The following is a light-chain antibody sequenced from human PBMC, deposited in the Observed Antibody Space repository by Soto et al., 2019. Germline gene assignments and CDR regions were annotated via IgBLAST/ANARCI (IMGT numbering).Light chain of an antibody. CDR1: QTISTY. CDR2: GAS. Sequence: DIRMTQSPSPLSASVGDRVTITCRASQTISTYLNWYQQKPGKAPKLLIYGASSLQSGVPSRFSGSGSGTDFTLTISSLQPEDFGTYYCQQSFSTPRTFG. V-gene: IGKV1-39*01. CDR3: QQSFSTPRT. J-gene: IGKJ1*01.